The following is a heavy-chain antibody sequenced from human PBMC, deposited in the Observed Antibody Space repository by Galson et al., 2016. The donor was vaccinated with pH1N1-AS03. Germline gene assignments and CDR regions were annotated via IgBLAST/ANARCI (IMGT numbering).Heavy chain of an antibody. Sequence: SVKVSCKASGYIFTGFYVHWVRQAPGQGLEWMGWINTDSGVTNYAQKFEAWVTMTRDTSVSTAYMELSGLKSDDTAVYYCARDPRGPCSSSTCATAYYFGMDVWGQGTTVIVSS. D-gene: IGHD2-2*01. CDR3: ARDPRGPCSSSTCATAYYFGMDV. CDR2: INTDSGVT. CDR1: GYIFTGFY. J-gene: IGHJ6*02. V-gene: IGHV1-2*04.